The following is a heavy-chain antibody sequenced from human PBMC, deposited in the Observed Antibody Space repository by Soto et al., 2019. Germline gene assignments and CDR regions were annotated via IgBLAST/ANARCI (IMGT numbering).Heavy chain of an antibody. D-gene: IGHD1-26*01. V-gene: IGHV4-30-4*01. CDR1: GGSISSGDYY. Sequence: SETLSLTCTVSGGSISSGDYYWSWIRQPPGKGLEWIGYIYYSGSTYYNPSLKSRVTISVDTSKNQFSLKLSSVTAADTAVYYCARDLIGASGYDHYGMDVWGQGTTVTVSS. CDR3: ARDLIGASGYDHYGMDV. J-gene: IGHJ6*02. CDR2: IYYSGST.